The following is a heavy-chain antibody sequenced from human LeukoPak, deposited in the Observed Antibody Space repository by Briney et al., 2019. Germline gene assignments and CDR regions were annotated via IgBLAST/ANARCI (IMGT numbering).Heavy chain of an antibody. V-gene: IGHV3-21*01. CDR2: ISSSSSYI. Sequence: GGSLRLSCAASGFTFSSYAMNWVRQAPGKGLEWVSSISSSSSYIYYADSVKGRFTISRDNAKNSLYLQMNSLRAEDTAVYYCARDKGHSRGSYYVDWGQGTLVTVSS. J-gene: IGHJ4*02. D-gene: IGHD1-26*01. CDR1: GFTFSSYA. CDR3: ARDKGHSRGSYYVD.